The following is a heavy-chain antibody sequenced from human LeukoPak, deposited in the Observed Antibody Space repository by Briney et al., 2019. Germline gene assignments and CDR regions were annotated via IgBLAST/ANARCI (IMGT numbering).Heavy chain of an antibody. Sequence: ASVKVSCKASGGTFSSYAISWVRQAPGQGLEWMGGIIPIFGTANYAQKFQGRVTITADESTSTAYMELSSLRSEDTAVYYCARGAHYAFWSGYSYYMDVSGKGTTVTVSS. CDR1: GGTFSSYA. CDR3: ARGAHYAFWSGYSYYMDV. V-gene: IGHV1-69*13. D-gene: IGHD3-3*01. J-gene: IGHJ6*03. CDR2: IIPIFGTA.